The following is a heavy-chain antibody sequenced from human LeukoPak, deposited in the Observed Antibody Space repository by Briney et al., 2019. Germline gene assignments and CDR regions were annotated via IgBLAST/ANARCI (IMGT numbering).Heavy chain of an antibody. Sequence: ASVKVSCKVSGYTLTELSMHWVRQAPGQGLEWMGWINTNTGNPTYAQGFTGRFVFSLDTSVSTAYLQISSLKAEDTAVYYCARAGPAARGAYDYWGQGTLVTVSS. D-gene: IGHD2-2*01. CDR2: INTNTGNP. V-gene: IGHV7-4-1*02. CDR3: ARAGPAARGAYDY. CDR1: GYTLTELS. J-gene: IGHJ4*02.